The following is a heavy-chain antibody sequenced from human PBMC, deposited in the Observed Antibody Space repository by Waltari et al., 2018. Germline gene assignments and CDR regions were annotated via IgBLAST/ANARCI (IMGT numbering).Heavy chain of an antibody. CDR3: ARGGGYQLLYYMDV. D-gene: IGHD2-2*01. J-gene: IGHJ6*03. V-gene: IGHV4-34*01. CDR2: INHSGST. Sequence: QVQLQQWGAGLLKPSETLSLTCAVYGGSFSGYYWSWIRQPPGKGLEWIGEINHSGSTNYKPSLKSRVTISVDTSKNQFSLKLSSVTAADTAVYYCARGGGYQLLYYMDVWGKGTTVTVSS. CDR1: GGSFSGYY.